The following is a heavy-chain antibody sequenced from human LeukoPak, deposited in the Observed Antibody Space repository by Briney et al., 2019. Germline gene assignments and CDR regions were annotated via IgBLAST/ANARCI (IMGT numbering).Heavy chain of an antibody. Sequence: ASVKVSCKASGYIFTDYYMHWVRQAPGQGLEWMGWINPNSGDTNFAQKFQGRVTMTRDTSISTAYMELSRLRSDDTAVYYCARSIGSGYFTDYWGQGTLVTVSS. CDR1: GYIFTDYY. CDR2: INPNSGDT. D-gene: IGHD3-22*01. V-gene: IGHV1-2*02. J-gene: IGHJ4*02. CDR3: ARSIGSGYFTDY.